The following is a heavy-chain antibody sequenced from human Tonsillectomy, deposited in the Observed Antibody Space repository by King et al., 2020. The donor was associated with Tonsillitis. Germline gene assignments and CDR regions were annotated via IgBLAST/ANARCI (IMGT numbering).Heavy chain of an antibody. V-gene: IGHV3-30*02. CDR2: IRDDGSNK. CDR3: PKDPRPPNYDSSGYYPD. CDR1: GFTFSSYG. D-gene: IGHD3-22*01. Sequence: VQLVESGGGVVQPGGSLRLSCAASGFTFSSYGMHWVRQAPGKGLEWVAFIRDDGSNKYYADSVTGRFTISRDNSKNTLYLQMNSLRAEDTAVYYCPKDPRPPNYDSSGYYPDWGQGTLVTVSS. J-gene: IGHJ4*02.